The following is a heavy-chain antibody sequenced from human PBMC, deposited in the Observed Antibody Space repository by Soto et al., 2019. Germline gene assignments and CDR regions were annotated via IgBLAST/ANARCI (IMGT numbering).Heavy chain of an antibody. V-gene: IGHV1-8*01. J-gene: IGHJ5*02. CDR2: MNPNSGNT. CDR3: ARETNIVVVPAAIPVWFDP. D-gene: IGHD2-2*02. Sequence: ASVKVSCKASGYTFTSYDINWVRQATGQGLEWMGWMNPNSGNTGYAQKFQGRVTMTRNTSISTAYMELSSLRSEDTAVYYCARETNIVVVPAAIPVWFDPWGQGTLVTVSS. CDR1: GYTFTSYD.